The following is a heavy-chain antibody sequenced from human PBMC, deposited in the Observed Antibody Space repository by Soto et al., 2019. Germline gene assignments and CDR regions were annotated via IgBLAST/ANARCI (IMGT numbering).Heavy chain of an antibody. CDR1: GGTFSSYA. D-gene: IGHD6-25*01. V-gene: IGHV1-69*06. Sequence: GASVKVSCKASGGTFSSYAISWVRQAPGQGLEWMGGIIPIFGTANYAQKFQGRVTITADKSTSTAYMELSSLRSEDTAVYYCAGGTASSSSNYYYGMDVWGQGTTVTVSS. CDR3: AGGTASSSSNYYYGMDV. CDR2: IIPIFGTA. J-gene: IGHJ6*02.